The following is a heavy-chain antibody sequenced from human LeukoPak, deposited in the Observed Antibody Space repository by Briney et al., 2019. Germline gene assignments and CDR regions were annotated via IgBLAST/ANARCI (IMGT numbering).Heavy chain of an antibody. CDR3: ARDSITIFGVVILFDY. Sequence: GRSLRLSCAASGFTFSSYAMHWVRQAPGKGLEWVAVISYDGSNKYYADSVKGRFTISRDNSKNTLYLQMNSLRAEDTAVYYCARDSITIFGVVILFDYWGQGTLVTVSS. V-gene: IGHV3-30-3*01. CDR1: GFTFSSYA. J-gene: IGHJ4*02. D-gene: IGHD3-3*01. CDR2: ISYDGSNK.